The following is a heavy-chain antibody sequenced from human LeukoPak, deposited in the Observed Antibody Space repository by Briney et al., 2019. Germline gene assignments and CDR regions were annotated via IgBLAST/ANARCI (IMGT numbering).Heavy chain of an antibody. CDR3: ARVVYSSILH. D-gene: IGHD6-13*01. Sequence: SETLSLTCTVSGGSVSSGSYYWSWNRQPPGKGLEWIGYIYYSGSTNYNPSLKSRVTISVDTSKNQFSLKLSSVTAADTAVYYCARVVYSSILHWGQGTLVTVSS. CDR2: IYYSGST. V-gene: IGHV4-61*01. J-gene: IGHJ4*02. CDR1: GGSVSSGSYY.